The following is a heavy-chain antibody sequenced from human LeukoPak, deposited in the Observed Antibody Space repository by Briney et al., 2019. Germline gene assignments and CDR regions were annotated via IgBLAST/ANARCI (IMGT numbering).Heavy chain of an antibody. V-gene: IGHV4-59*01. D-gene: IGHD2/OR15-2a*01. CDR2: IYYTGTP. CDR1: GGSISSYY. J-gene: IGHJ3*02. Sequence: PSETLSLTCTVSGGSISSYYGSWIRQSPGKGLEWIANIYYTGTPYYNPSLQSRVTISVDMSKNQFSLKLSTVIAADTAVYYCARVKSTVTSFDIWGQGTMVTVSS. CDR3: ARVKSTVTSFDI.